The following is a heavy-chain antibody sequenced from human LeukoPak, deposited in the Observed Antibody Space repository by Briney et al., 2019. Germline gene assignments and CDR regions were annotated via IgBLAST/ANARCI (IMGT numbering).Heavy chain of an antibody. CDR2: SKNKANSHPT. J-gene: IGHJ3*01. V-gene: IGHV3-72*01. D-gene: IGHD2-2*02. CDR1: ELTLSDHY. CDR3: AREAPIGPYTAFDL. Sequence: GGSLRLSCAASELTLSDHYMDWVRQAPGKGLEWIGHSKNKANSHPTEDAPSLKGRFTVPREDSMNPLYLQINSLINGYTAMYYCAREAPIGPYTAFDLWGQGTMVTVSS.